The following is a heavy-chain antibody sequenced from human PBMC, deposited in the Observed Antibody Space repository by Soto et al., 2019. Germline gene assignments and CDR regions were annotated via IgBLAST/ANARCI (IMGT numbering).Heavy chain of an antibody. CDR3: ARDSRFLGYKYDY. D-gene: IGHD3-3*01. J-gene: IGHJ4*02. CDR2: IYYSGST. CDR1: GGSISSGGYY. Sequence: QVQLQESGPGLVKPSQTLSLTCTVSGGSISSGGYYWSWIRQHPGKGLEWIGYIYYSGSTYYNPSLKSRVTISVDTSKNQFSLKLSSVTAADTAVSYCARDSRFLGYKYDYWGQGTLVTVSS. V-gene: IGHV4-31*03.